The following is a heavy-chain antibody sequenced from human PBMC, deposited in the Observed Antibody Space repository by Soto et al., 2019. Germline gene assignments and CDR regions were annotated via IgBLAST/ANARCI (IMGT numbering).Heavy chain of an antibody. V-gene: IGHV1-69*13. CDR2: IIPIFGTA. CDR1: GGTFSSYA. CDR3: AREYCSGGSCYTGYPDKYNWFDT. J-gene: IGHJ5*02. D-gene: IGHD2-15*01. Sequence: GASVKVSCKASGGTFSSYAISWVRQAPGQGLEWMGGIIPIFGTANYAQKFQGRVTITADESTSTAYMELSSLRSEDTAVYYCAREYCSGGSCYTGYPDKYNWFDTWRQGTLVTVSS.